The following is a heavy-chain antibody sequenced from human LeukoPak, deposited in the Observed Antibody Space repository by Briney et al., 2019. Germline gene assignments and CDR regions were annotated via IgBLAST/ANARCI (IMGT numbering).Heavy chain of an antibody. J-gene: IGHJ4*02. Sequence: GGSLRLSCAASGFTVSSNYMSWVRQAPGKGLEWVSVIYSGGSTYYADSVKGRFTISRDNAKNTLYLQMNSLRAEDTAVYYCAKVELLLEINVGVSHLDSWGQGIQVTVSS. V-gene: IGHV3-53*01. CDR2: IYSGGST. CDR3: AKVELLLEINVGVSHLDS. D-gene: IGHD2-15*01. CDR1: GFTVSSNY.